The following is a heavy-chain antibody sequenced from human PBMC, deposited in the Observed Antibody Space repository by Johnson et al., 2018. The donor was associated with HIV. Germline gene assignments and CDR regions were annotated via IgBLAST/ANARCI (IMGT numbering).Heavy chain of an antibody. V-gene: IGHV3-30*04. CDR2: ISYDGSNK. CDR1: GFTFSSYA. Sequence: VQLVESGGGVVQPGRSLRLSCAASGFTFSSYAMHWVRQAPGKGLEWVAVISYDGSNKYYADSVKGRFTISRDNSKKTLFLQMNGLRAEDTAVYYCAREGRTGPDTCDIWGQGTMLTVSS. J-gene: IGHJ3*02. CDR3: AREGRTGPDTCDI.